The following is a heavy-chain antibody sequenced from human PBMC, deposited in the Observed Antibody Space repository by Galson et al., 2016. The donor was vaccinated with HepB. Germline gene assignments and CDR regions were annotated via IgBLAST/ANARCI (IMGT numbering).Heavy chain of an antibody. CDR2: IFFDGNNN. V-gene: IGHV3-30*18. D-gene: IGHD6-13*01. J-gene: IGHJ4*02. CDR3: AKAWQQPVPDLDY. Sequence: SLRLSCAASGFSFRNYGMHWVRQAPGKGLEWVSVIFFDGNNNFYADSVKGRFTISRDNSKNTLYLQVNSLRTEDTVVYYCAKAWQQPVPDLDYWGQRTLATVSS. CDR1: GFSFRNYG.